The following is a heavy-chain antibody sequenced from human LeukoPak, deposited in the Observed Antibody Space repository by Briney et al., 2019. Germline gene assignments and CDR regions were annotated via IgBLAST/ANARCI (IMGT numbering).Heavy chain of an antibody. CDR2: TRNKANSYTT. Sequence: GGSLRLSCAASGFTFSDHYMDWVRQAPGKGLEWVGRTRNKANSYTTEYAASVKGRFTISRDDSKNSLYLQMNSLKTEDTAVYYCARSHFSSGWKTLDYWGQGTLVIVSS. CDR1: GFTFSDHY. J-gene: IGHJ4*02. V-gene: IGHV3-72*01. D-gene: IGHD6-19*01. CDR3: ARSHFSSGWKTLDY.